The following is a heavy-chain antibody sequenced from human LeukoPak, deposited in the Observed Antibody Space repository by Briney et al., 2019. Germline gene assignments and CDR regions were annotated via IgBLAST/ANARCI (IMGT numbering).Heavy chain of an antibody. J-gene: IGHJ4*01. CDR3: ARDFAMARVFDF. CDR2: ISAYNGET. CDR1: GCDLNTYA. Sequence: GASVKVSCKASGCDLNTYAFSWVRQAAGQEREWMGWISAYNGETEYAQNLRGRVTMTRDISPGTAYMDLRGLTSDDTAVYYCARDFAMARVFDFWGHGTLVTVSS. V-gene: IGHV1-18*01. D-gene: IGHD3-10*01.